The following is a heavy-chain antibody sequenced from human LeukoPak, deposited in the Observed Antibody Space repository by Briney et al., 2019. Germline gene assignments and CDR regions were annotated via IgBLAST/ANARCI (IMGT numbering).Heavy chain of an antibody. Sequence: GGSLRLSCTASGFTFGDYAMSWFRQAPGKGLEWVGFIRSKAYGGTTEYAASVKGRFTISRDDSKSIAYLQMNSLKTEDTAVYYCTRDEYCSSTSCPPPLGMDVWGQGTTVTVSS. D-gene: IGHD2-2*01. V-gene: IGHV3-49*03. CDR3: TRDEYCSSTSCPPPLGMDV. J-gene: IGHJ6*02. CDR1: GFTFGDYA. CDR2: IRSKAYGGTT.